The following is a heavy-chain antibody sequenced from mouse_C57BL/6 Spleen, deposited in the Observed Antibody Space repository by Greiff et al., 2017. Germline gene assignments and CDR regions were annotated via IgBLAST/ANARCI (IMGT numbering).Heavy chain of an antibody. V-gene: IGHV3-6*01. CDR2: ISYDGSN. D-gene: IGHD2-2*01. J-gene: IGHJ4*01. CDR1: GYSITSGYY. Sequence: ESGPGLVEPSQSLSLTCSVTGYSITSGYYWNWIRQFPGNKLEWMGYISYDGSNNYNPSLKNRISITRDTSKNQFFLKLNSVTTEDTATYYCAREDWLYYYAMDYWGQGTSVTVSS. CDR3: AREDWLYYYAMDY.